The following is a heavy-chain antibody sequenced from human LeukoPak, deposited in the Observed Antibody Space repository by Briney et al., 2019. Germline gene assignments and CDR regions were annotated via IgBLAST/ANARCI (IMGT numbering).Heavy chain of an antibody. CDR1: GFTFSSYE. J-gene: IGHJ4*02. V-gene: IGHV3-48*03. D-gene: IGHD3-3*01. CDR2: ISSSGSTI. CDR3: ARSPILRTRYYFDY. Sequence: GGSLRLSCAASGFTFSSYEMNWVRQAPGKGLEWVSYISSSGSTIYYADSVKGRFTISRDNAKNSLYLQMNSLRAEDTAVYYCARSPILRTRYYFDYWGREPWSPSPQ.